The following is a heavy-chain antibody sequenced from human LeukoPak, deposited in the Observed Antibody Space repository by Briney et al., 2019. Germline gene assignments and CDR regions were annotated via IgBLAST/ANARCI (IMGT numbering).Heavy chain of an antibody. Sequence: GGSLRLSCAASGFTFSSYAMHWVRQAPGKGLEWVAVISYDGSNKYYADSVKGRFTISRVNSKNTLYLQLNSLRAEDTAVYYCAKDGGCSSTTCYSPYYFDYWGQGTLVTVSS. CDR1: GFTFSSYA. CDR2: ISYDGSNK. CDR3: AKDGGCSSTTCYSPYYFDY. J-gene: IGHJ4*02. D-gene: IGHD2-2*01. V-gene: IGHV3-30-3*01.